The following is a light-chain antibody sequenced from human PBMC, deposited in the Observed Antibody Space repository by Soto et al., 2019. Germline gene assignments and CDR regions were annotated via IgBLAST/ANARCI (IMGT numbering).Light chain of an antibody. Sequence: QSVLTQPPSASGTPGQRVTISCSGSSSNIGSHTVNWYQQLPGTAPKLLIYSNNQRPSGVPDRFSGSKSGTSASLAISWLPSEDQVDYYCAAWDHSLNGPVFGGATKVTVL. CDR3: AAWDHSLNGPV. CDR2: SNN. CDR1: SSNIGSHT. J-gene: IGLJ2*01. V-gene: IGLV1-44*01.